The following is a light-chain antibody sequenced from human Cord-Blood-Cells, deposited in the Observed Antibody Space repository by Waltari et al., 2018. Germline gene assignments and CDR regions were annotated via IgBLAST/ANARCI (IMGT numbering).Light chain of an antibody. CDR2: DVS. CDR1: SCDVGGYTY. CDR3: CSYAGSYTV. Sequence: QSALTQPRSVSGSPGQSVTISRTGTSCDVGGYTYVSWYQQHPGKAPKRMIYDVSKRPSGVPDRFSGSKSGNTASLTISGLQAEEEADYYCCSYAGSYTVFGGGTKLTVL. J-gene: IGLJ2*01. V-gene: IGLV2-11*01.